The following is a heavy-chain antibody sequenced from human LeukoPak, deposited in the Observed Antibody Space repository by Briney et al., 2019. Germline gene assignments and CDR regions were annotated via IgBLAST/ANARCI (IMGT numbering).Heavy chain of an antibody. D-gene: IGHD4-23*01. V-gene: IGHV3-73*01. CDR1: GFTFSSHW. Sequence: PGGSLRLSCAASGFTFSSHWMTWVRQAPGKGLEWVGRIRSKANNYATAYAASVKGRFTISRDDSKNTAYLQMNSLKTEDTAVYYCTGGNDYWGQGTLVTVSS. J-gene: IGHJ4*02. CDR2: IRSKANNYAT. CDR3: TGGNDY.